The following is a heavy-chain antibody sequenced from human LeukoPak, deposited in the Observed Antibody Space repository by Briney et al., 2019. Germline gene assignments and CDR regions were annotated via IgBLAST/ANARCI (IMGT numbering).Heavy chain of an antibody. D-gene: IGHD4-11*01. Sequence: PGGSLRLSCAASGFIFSDYYMSWIRQAPGKGPEWVSYIGNSGTPIYYADSVKGRFTISRDNAKNSLYLQMNSLRAEDTAVYYCARDAYSSGVDYWGQGTLVTVSS. J-gene: IGHJ4*02. CDR2: IGNSGTPI. CDR3: ARDAYSSGVDY. V-gene: IGHV3-11*04. CDR1: GFIFSDYY.